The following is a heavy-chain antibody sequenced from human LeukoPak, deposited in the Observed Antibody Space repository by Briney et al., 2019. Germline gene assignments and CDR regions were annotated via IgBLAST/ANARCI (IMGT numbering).Heavy chain of an antibody. CDR2: ISSTSIYR. CDR3: ARAPVYYDESRGHLKISNWYLDL. D-gene: IGHD3-22*01. Sequence: PGGSLRLSCAASGFTFSAYSMNWVRQAPGKGLEWVSSISSTSIYRYYGDSVKGRFTISRDNAKNSLYLQMNGLRAEDTAVFYCARAPVYYDESRGHLKISNWYLDLWGRGTLVTVSS. CDR1: GFTFSAYS. V-gene: IGHV3-21*01. J-gene: IGHJ2*01.